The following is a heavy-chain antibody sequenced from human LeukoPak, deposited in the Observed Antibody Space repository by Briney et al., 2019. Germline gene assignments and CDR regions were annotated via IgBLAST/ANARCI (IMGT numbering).Heavy chain of an antibody. CDR2: IYSSGST. CDR1: GDFITDNNYY. J-gene: IGHJ4*02. V-gene: IGHV4-39*01. CDR3: TRHGWRQSGSAYYHDS. D-gene: IGHD3-22*01. Sequence: TGETLSLTCAVTGDFITDNNYYWAWIRQPPGKGLEWTATIYSSGSTYFNRSLESRVTMSVDTSTNQFSLRLDSVTAADTAVYFCTRHGWRQSGSAYYHDSWGQGLRVSVSS.